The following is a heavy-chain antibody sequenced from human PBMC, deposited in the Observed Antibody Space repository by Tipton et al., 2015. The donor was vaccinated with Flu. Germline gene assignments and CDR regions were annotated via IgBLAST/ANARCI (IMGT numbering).Heavy chain of an antibody. D-gene: IGHD2-2*01. CDR3: ARNPRYCSSTSCYRGGAFDI. CDR1: GYTFTSYG. Sequence: QLVQSGAEVKKPGASVKVSCKASGYTFTSYGISWVRQAPGQGLEWMGWISAYNGNTNYAQKLQGRVTMTTDTSTSTAYMELRSLRSADTAVYYCARNPRYCSSTSCYRGGAFDIWGQGTMVTVSS. V-gene: IGHV1-18*01. CDR2: ISAYNGNT. J-gene: IGHJ3*02.